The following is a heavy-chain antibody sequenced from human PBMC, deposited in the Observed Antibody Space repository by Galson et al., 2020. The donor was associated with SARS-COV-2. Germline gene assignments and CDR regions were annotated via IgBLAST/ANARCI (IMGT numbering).Heavy chain of an antibody. CDR2: INQDGSEK. Sequence: QAGGSLSLSCAVSGFTFSSSWMSWVRQAPGKGLEWVANINQDGSEKYYVDSVEGRFTISRDNAKNSLYLQMNSLRAEDTAVYYCARDPHYFDSSGRGRIWGQGTLVTVSS. D-gene: IGHD3-22*01. CDR3: ARDPHYFDSSGRGRI. V-gene: IGHV3-7*04. CDR1: GFTFSSSW. J-gene: IGHJ4*02.